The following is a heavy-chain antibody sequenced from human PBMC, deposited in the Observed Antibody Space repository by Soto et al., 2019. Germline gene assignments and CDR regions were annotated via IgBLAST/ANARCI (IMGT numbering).Heavy chain of an antibody. J-gene: IGHJ4*02. CDR2: ISGSGGST. CDR1: GFTFSSYA. CDR3: AKVTRYYDSSGYYYDFDY. D-gene: IGHD3-22*01. V-gene: IGHV3-23*01. Sequence: ELQLLESGGGLVQPGGSLRLSCAASGFTFSSYAMSWVRQAPGKGLEWVSAISGSGGSTYYADSVKGRFTISRDNSKNTLYLQMNSLRAEDTAVYYCAKVTRYYDSSGYYYDFDYWGQVTLVTVSS.